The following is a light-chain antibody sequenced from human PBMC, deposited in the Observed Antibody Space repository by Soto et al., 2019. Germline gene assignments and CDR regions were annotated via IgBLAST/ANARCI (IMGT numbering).Light chain of an antibody. CDR2: GAS. CDR1: QSVSSSY. CDR3: QQYGSSPT. J-gene: IGKJ1*01. V-gene: IGKV3-20*01. Sequence: EIVLTQSPGTLSLSPGERATLSCRASQSVSSSYLAWYQQKPGQAPRLLISGASSSATGIPDRFSGSGSGTDFTLTISRLEPEDFAVYYCQQYGSSPTFGQGTKVEIK.